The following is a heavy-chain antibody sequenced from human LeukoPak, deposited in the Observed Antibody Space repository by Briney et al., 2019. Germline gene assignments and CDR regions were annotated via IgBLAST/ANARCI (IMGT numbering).Heavy chain of an antibody. Sequence: GGSLRLSCTVSGFTFGDHAMSWVRQAPGRGLEWVGFIRSTTYGGPTEYAASVKGRFIISRDDSTSIAYLQMNSLKTEDTAVYYCTRGPIQLWLYHGMDVWGQGTTVTVSS. CDR1: GFTFGDHA. V-gene: IGHV3-49*04. D-gene: IGHD5-18*01. J-gene: IGHJ6*02. CDR2: IRSTTYGGPT. CDR3: TRGPIQLWLYHGMDV.